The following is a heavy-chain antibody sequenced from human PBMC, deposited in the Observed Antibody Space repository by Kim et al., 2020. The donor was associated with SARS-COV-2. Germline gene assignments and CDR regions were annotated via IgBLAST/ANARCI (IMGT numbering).Heavy chain of an antibody. CDR2: ISSNACGRTT. Sequence: GGSLRLSCTASGFTFGGYAMSWFRQAPGKGLEWVGFISSNACGRTTEYAASVKGRFTISRDDSKSIAYLQMNSLKTEDTAVYYCTRGRGMWYYGSGSYYGVFDYWGQGTLVTVSS. V-gene: IGHV3-49*03. D-gene: IGHD3-10*01. CDR3: TRGRGMWYYGSGSYYGVFDY. J-gene: IGHJ4*02. CDR1: GFTFGGYA.